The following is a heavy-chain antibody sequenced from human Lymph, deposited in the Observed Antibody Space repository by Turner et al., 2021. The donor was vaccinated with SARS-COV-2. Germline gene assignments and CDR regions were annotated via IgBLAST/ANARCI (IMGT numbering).Heavy chain of an antibody. CDR1: CDSTSTSHDY. CDR3: MRHDHYGSAFFFSSRRRHTRFKCDWSSDVCSFDL. D-gene: IGHD3-10*01. V-gene: IGHV4-39*01. J-gene: IGHJ2*01. CDR2: IYYSGRT. Sequence: QLQLQESGPGLFRPSETLSLICTFSCDSTSTSHDYWGWIRQPPGKGLEWIGSIYYSGRTFYNPSVKSRVTISVDTSKNDFSLQLSSVTAADTAVYYCMRHDHYGSAFFFSSRRRHTRFKCDWSSDVCSFDL.